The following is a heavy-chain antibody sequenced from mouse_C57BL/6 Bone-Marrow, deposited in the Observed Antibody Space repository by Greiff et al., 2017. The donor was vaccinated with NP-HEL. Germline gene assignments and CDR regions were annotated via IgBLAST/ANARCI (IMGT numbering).Heavy chain of an antibody. Sequence: VQLQQSGAELARPGASVKLSCKASGYTFTSYGISWVKQRTGQGLEWIGELYPRSGNTYYNEKFKGKATLTADTSSSTAYMELRSLTSEDSAVYFCARDYDYDDGGGCYAVDYWGQGTSVTVSS. V-gene: IGHV1-81*01. CDR2: LYPRSGNT. CDR1: GYTFTSYG. CDR3: ARDYDYDDGGGCYAVDY. J-gene: IGHJ4*01. D-gene: IGHD2-4*01.